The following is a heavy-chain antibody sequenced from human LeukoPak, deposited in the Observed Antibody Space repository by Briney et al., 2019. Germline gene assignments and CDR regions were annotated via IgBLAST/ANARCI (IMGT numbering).Heavy chain of an antibody. CDR1: GGSFSGYY. V-gene: IGHV4-34*01. CDR3: ARVGQWLEYFQH. CDR2: INHSGST. Sequence: SETLSLTCAVYGGSFSGYYWSWIRQPPGKGLEWIGEINHSGSTNYNPSLKSRVTISVDTSKNQFSLKLSSVTAADTAVYYCARVGQWLEYFQHWGQGTLVTVSS. D-gene: IGHD6-19*01. J-gene: IGHJ1*01.